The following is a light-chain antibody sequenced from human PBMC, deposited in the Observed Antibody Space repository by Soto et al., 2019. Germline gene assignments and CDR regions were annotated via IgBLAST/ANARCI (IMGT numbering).Light chain of an antibody. V-gene: IGKV3-20*01. J-gene: IGKJ1*01. Sequence: IVMTHSPATLSVSPGERATLSFWASQSVSSNLAWYQQKPGQAPRLLIYDASSGPTDIPARFSGSGSGTDFTLTISRLEPEDFAVYYCQQYGSSPRTFGQGTKVDIK. CDR1: QSVSSN. CDR3: QQYGSSPRT. CDR2: DAS.